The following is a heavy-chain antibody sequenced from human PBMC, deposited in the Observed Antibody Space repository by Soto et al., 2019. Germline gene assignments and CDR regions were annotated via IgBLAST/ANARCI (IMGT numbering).Heavy chain of an antibody. Sequence: EVQLVESGGGLVQPGGSLRLSCAASGFTFSNYDMHWVRQVTGQGLEWVSGLTTTGDTYYPGSVKGRFTLSREKAKNSWYIQMKSLSTGDTAVYYCARELHGGSYGMDVWGQWTTVTVSS. CDR1: GFTFSNYD. V-gene: IGHV3-13*01. CDR2: LTTTGDT. CDR3: ARELHGGSYGMDV. J-gene: IGHJ6*02.